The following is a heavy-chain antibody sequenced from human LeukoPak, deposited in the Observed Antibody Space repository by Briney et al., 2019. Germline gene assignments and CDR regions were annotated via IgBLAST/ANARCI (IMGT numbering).Heavy chain of an antibody. D-gene: IGHD3-22*01. CDR1: GFTFSSYA. Sequence: GGSLRLSCAASGFTFSSYAMSWVRQAPGKGLEWVSGISGSDGSTCYADSVKGRFTISRDNSKNTLYLQMNSLRAEDTAVYYCAKTSVYYYDSSSYYYPDYWGQGTLVTVSS. V-gene: IGHV3-23*01. CDR2: ISGSDGST. CDR3: AKTSVYYYDSSSYYYPDY. J-gene: IGHJ4*02.